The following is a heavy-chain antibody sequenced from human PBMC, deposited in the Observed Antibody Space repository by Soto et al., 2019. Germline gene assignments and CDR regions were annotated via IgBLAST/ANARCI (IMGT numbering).Heavy chain of an antibody. CDR1: GYTFTSYG. V-gene: IGHV1-18*01. CDR3: ARGGHVVVVTAALDY. Sequence: ASVKVSCKASGYTFTSYGISWVRQAPGQGLEWMSWISAYNGDTNYAQKVQGRVTMTTDTSTSTAFMELRSLRFDDTAVYYCARGGHVVVVTAALDYWGQGTLVTVSS. CDR2: ISAYNGDT. D-gene: IGHD2-21*02. J-gene: IGHJ4*02.